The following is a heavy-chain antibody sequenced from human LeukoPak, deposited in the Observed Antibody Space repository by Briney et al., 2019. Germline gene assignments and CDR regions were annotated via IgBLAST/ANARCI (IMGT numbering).Heavy chain of an antibody. Sequence: GGSLRLSCAASGFTFSSYSMNWVRQAPGKGLEWVSSISSSSSYIYYADSVKGRFTISRDNAKNTPYLQMNSLRAEDTAVYYCARDLRSDGDYWGQGTLVTVSS. D-gene: IGHD5/OR15-5a*01. V-gene: IGHV3-21*01. CDR3: ARDLRSDGDY. J-gene: IGHJ4*02. CDR1: GFTFSSYS. CDR2: ISSSSSYI.